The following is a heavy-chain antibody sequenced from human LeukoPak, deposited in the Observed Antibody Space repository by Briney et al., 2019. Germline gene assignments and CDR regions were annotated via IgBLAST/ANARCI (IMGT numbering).Heavy chain of an antibody. CDR2: KSKTDGETT. J-gene: IGHJ4*02. CDR1: GFIFSSYE. Sequence: GGSLRLSCAASGFIFSSYEMNWVRQVPGKGLEWVGRKSKTDGETTDYAAPVKGRFTISRDDSKNTLYLQMNSLKTEDTAFYCTTAPSGYAYMNGWHLDYWGQGALVTVSS. D-gene: IGHD5-18*01. CDR3: TTAPSGYAYMNGWHLDY. V-gene: IGHV3-15*01.